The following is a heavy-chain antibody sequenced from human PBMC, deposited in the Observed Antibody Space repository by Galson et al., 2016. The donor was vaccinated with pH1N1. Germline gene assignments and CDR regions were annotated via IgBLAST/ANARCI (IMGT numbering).Heavy chain of an antibody. CDR2: IYWNDDK. D-gene: IGHD4-17*01. CDR1: GFSLCTSGVG. V-gene: IGHV2-5*01. J-gene: IGHJ5*02. Sequence: PALVKPTQTLTLTCTFSGFSLCTSGVGVGWIRQPPGKALEWLALIYWNDDKRYSPSLKSRLTITKDTSKNQVVLTMTNMDPVDTATYYCAHSLYGDYVGWFDPWSQGTLVTVSS. CDR3: AHSLYGDYVGWFDP.